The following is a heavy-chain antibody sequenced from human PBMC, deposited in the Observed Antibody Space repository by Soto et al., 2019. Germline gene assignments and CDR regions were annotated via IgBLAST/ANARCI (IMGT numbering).Heavy chain of an antibody. J-gene: IGHJ4*02. V-gene: IGHV3-9*01. CDR3: AKGRYDFWSPYYFDS. CDR2: ITWNSRVL. Sequence: LRLSCVGTGLNFDDFAMHWVRQAPGKGLEWVSGITWNSRVLAYADSVKGRFTISRDNARNSLYLQMDSLRDEDTALYYCAKGRYDFWSPYYFDSWGQGTLVTVS. CDR1: GLNFDDFA. D-gene: IGHD3-3*01.